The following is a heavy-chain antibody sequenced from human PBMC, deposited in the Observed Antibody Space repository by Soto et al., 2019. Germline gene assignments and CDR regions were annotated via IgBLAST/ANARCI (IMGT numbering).Heavy chain of an antibody. V-gene: IGHV4-59*01. CDR2: VYYTGST. CDR3: ARSVAVPGAHIDY. J-gene: IGHJ4*02. CDR1: GCSISGSY. Sequence: XETLSLTCSVSGCSISGSYWSWIRQSPGKGLEWLGYVYYTGSTNYSPSLRSRVSISVDTSKNEFSLRLSSVTAADTAVYFCARSVAVPGAHIDYWGQGTQVTVSS. D-gene: IGHD6-19*01.